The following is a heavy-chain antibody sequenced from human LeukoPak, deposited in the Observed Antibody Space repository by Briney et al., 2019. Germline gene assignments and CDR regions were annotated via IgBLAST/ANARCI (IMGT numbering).Heavy chain of an antibody. J-gene: IGHJ4*02. CDR3: AKDLGWIQFGY. Sequence: GGSLRLSCAASGFTFSDYYMSWIRQAPGKGLEWVSVIYSGGSTYYADSVKGRFTISRDNSKNTLYLQMNSLRAEDTAVYYCAKDLGWIQFGYWGQGALVTVSS. D-gene: IGHD5-18*01. CDR1: GFTFSDYY. V-gene: IGHV3-53*01. CDR2: IYSGGST.